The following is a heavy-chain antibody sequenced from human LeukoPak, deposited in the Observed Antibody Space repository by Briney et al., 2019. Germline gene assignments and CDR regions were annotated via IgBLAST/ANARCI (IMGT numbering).Heavy chain of an antibody. CDR1: GGSISSGGYY. D-gene: IGHD2-2*01. Sequence: SETLSLTCTVSGGSISSGGYYWSWIRQHPGKGLEWIGYIYYSGSTYYNPSLKSRVTISVDTSKNQFSLKLSSVTGADTAVYYCARVADCSSTSCYYYYYYMDVWGKGTTVTVSS. J-gene: IGHJ6*03. CDR3: ARVADCSSTSCYYYYYYMDV. V-gene: IGHV4-31*03. CDR2: IYYSGST.